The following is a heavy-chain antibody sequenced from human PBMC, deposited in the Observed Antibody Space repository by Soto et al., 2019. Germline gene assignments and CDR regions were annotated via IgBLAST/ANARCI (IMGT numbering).Heavy chain of an antibody. J-gene: IGHJ4*02. V-gene: IGHV1-18*04. CDR1: GYTFTSYG. D-gene: IGHD2-15*01. Sequence: QVQLVQSGAEVKKPGASVKVSCKASGYTFTSYGISWVRQAPGQGLEWMGWISAYNGNTNYAQKLQGRVTMTTDTSTSTAYVELRSLRSDDTAVYYCARLIVVVAGGFFGYFDYWGQGTLVTVSS. CDR3: ARLIVVVAGGFFGYFDY. CDR2: ISAYNGNT.